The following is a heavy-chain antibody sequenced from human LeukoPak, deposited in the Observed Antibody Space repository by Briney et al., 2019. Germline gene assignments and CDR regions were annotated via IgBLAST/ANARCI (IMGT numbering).Heavy chain of an antibody. CDR2: ISGSGGST. V-gene: IGHV3-23*01. CDR1: GFTFSSYA. J-gene: IGHJ4*02. CDR3: AKINYYDSSGYYLGLDY. Sequence: GGSLLLSCAASGFTFSSYAMSWVRQAPGKGLEWVSAISGSGGSTYYADSVKGRFTISRDNSKNTLYLQMNSLRAEDTAVYYCAKINYYDSSGYYLGLDYWGQGTLVTVSS. D-gene: IGHD3-22*01.